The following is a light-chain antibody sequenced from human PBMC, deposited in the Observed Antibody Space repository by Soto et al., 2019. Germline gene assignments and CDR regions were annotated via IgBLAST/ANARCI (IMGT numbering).Light chain of an antibody. J-gene: IGKJ5*01. CDR3: QQRHMWPIT. CDR2: GAS. CDR1: QSVSSN. V-gene: IGKV3-15*01. Sequence: EIVMTQSPATLSVSPGGRATLSCRASQSVSSNLAWYQQKPGQPPRLLIYGASTRATGIPARFSGSGSGTEFTLSINSLQSEDFAVYYCQQRHMWPITFGQGTRLEIK.